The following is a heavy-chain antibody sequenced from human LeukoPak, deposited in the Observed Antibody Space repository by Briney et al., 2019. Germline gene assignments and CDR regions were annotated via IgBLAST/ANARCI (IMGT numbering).Heavy chain of an antibody. D-gene: IGHD2-15*01. V-gene: IGHV1-18*01. J-gene: IGHJ6*02. Sequence: AASVKVSCKASAYTFTSYGIRWVRQAPGHGLEWMGWISAYNGNTNYAQKLQGRVTMTTATTTSTAYMELRSMRTDDTAVYYCAREGDDIVVVRSGLDCYYYGMDVWGQGTTVTVSS. CDR2: ISAYNGNT. CDR3: AREGDDIVVVRSGLDCYYYGMDV. CDR1: AYTFTSYG.